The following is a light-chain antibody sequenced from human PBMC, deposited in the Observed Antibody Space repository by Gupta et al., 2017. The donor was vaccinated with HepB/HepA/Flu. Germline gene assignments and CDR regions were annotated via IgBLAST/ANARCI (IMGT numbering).Light chain of an antibody. CDR2: GYS. Sequence: EIQMTQSPPSLSASVGDRVTITCQASQDIKNFLNWFQQKSGKAPQLLIYGYSNLATGVPSRFSGSGSGSRFTLTISGLQLEDKATYYCQQDDNLPYTFGQGTKLEI. CDR1: QDIKNF. CDR3: QQDDNLPYT. J-gene: IGKJ2*01. V-gene: IGKV1-33*01.